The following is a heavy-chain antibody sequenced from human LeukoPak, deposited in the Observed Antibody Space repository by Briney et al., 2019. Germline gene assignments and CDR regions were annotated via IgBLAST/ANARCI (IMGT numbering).Heavy chain of an antibody. V-gene: IGHV3-23*01. CDR3: AKEALRNIAVAGTGNWFDP. CDR1: GFTFSNAW. D-gene: IGHD6-19*01. Sequence: PGGSLRLSCAASGFTFSNAWMSWVRQAPGKGLEWVSTISGSGSNTFYADSVKGRFTISRDNSKNTLYLQMNSLRAEDTAVYYCAKEALRNIAVAGTGNWFDPWGQGTLVTVSS. J-gene: IGHJ5*02. CDR2: ISGSGSNT.